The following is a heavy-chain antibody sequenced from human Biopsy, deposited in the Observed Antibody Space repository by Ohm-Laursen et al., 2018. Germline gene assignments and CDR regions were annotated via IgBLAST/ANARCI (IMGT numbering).Heavy chain of an antibody. CDR2: TSYDGNKK. Sequence: SLRLSCTASGFNFSIYGMHWVRQAPGKGLEWVAVTSYDGNKKYFADSVKGRFTISRDNSKSTLYLQMNSLRAEDTAVYYCANSIVPIYYDVTGEGAFDVWGQGTMVTVSS. CDR1: GFNFSIYG. V-gene: IGHV3-30*18. CDR3: ANSIVPIYYDVTGEGAFDV. D-gene: IGHD3-16*01. J-gene: IGHJ3*01.